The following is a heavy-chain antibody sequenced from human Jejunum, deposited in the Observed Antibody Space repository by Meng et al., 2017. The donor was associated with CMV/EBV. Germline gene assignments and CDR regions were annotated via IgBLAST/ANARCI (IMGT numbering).Heavy chain of an antibody. J-gene: IGHJ4*02. CDR2: IIPFLDVS. CDR3: AREANYSFDL. CDR1: GDTFRTYT. Sequence: KDSCEDSGDTFRTYTISWVRQAPGQGLEWMGSIIPFLDVSKYAQNFQGRVTFTADKSTNTIYMELSSLRSEDTAVYYCAREANYSFDLWGQGTLVTVSS. V-gene: IGHV1-69*04.